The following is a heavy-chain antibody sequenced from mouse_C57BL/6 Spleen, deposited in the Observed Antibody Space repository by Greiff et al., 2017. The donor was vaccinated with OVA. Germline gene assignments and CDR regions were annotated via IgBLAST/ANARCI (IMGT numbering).Heavy chain of an antibody. CDR1: GFTFSSYG. CDR2: ISSGGSYT. J-gene: IGHJ1*03. D-gene: IGHD1-1*01. V-gene: IGHV5-6*02. CDR3: ARQRYGSSYPYWYFDV. Sequence: EVKVEESGGDLVKPGGSLKLSCAASGFTFSSYGMSWVRQTPDKRLEWVATISSGGSYTYYPDSVKGRFTISRDNAKNTLYLQMSSLKSEDTAMYYCARQRYGSSYPYWYFDVWGTGTTVTVSS.